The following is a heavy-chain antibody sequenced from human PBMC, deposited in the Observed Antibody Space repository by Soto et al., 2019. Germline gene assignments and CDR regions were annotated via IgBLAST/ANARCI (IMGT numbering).Heavy chain of an antibody. J-gene: IGHJ6*02. V-gene: IGHV5-10-1*01. D-gene: IGHD3-22*01. CDR2: IDPSDSYT. CDR3: ARKRDSSGYYYYYGMDV. CDR1: GYSFTSYW. Sequence: GESLKISCKGSGYSFTSYWISWVRQMPGKGLEWMGRIDPSDSYTNYSPSFQGHVTISADKSISTAYLQWSSLKASDTAMYYCARKRDSSGYYYYYGMDVWGQGTTVTVSS.